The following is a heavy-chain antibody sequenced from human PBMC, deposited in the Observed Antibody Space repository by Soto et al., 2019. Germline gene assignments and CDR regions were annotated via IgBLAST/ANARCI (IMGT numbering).Heavy chain of an antibody. J-gene: IGHJ5*02. CDR1: GYTLTELS. CDR3: ARRQGDSSAVNWFDP. V-gene: IGHV1-24*01. Sequence: GASVKVSCKVSGYTLTELSMHWVRQAPGKGLEWMGGFDPEDGETIYAQKFQGRVTMTEDTSTDTAYMELRSLRSDDTAVYYCARRQGDSSAVNWFDPWGQGTLVTVSS. D-gene: IGHD3-22*01. CDR2: FDPEDGET.